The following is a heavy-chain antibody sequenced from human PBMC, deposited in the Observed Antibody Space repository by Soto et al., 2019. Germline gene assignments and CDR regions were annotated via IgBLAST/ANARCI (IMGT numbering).Heavy chain of an antibody. Sequence: ASVKVSCKASGYTFTSYGISWVRQAPGQGLEWMGWISAYNGNTNYAQKLQGRVTMTTDTSTSTAYMELRSLRSDDTAVYYCARSGPIAARFFWNNWSDPWGQGTLVTVSS. J-gene: IGHJ5*02. V-gene: IGHV1-18*01. D-gene: IGHD6-25*01. CDR1: GYTFTSYG. CDR3: ARSGPIAARFFWNNWSDP. CDR2: ISAYNGNT.